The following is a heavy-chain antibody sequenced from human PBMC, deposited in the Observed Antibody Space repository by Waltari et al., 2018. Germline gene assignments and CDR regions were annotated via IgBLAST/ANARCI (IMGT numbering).Heavy chain of an antibody. V-gene: IGHV1-3*01. CDR3: ARDLTGYYDDNNGYYYGPSVFDY. CDR2: ISSGNGKK. D-gene: IGHD3-22*01. CDR1: GYTLTSYT. J-gene: IGHJ4*02. Sequence: QVHLAQSGAEVKKPGASVKISCTASGYTLTSYTIHWVRQAPGQRLEWMGWISSGNGKKKYSQTLQGRLTITRDTSASTVYMEMNSVRSEDTAVYYCARDLTGYYDDNNGYYYGPSVFDYWGQGTLVTVSS.